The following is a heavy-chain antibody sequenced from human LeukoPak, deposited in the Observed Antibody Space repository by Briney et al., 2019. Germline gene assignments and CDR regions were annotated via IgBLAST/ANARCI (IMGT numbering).Heavy chain of an antibody. CDR1: GFTFSSYW. CDR3: AREGYTVTIDS. Sequence: GGSLRLSCAASGFTFSSYWMHWVRHAPGKGLVWVSRVNSAASSTSYADSVRGRFTISRDNAKNTVYLQMNSLRAEDTAVYYCAREGYTVTIDSWGQGTLVTVSS. D-gene: IGHD4-17*01. V-gene: IGHV3-74*01. CDR2: VNSAASST. J-gene: IGHJ4*02.